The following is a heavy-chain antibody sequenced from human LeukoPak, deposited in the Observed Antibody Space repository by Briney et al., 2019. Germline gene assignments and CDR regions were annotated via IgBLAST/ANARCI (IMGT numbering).Heavy chain of an antibody. V-gene: IGHV1-69*01. CDR3: AIYGDYGGGYFDY. CDR2: IIPIFGTA. Sequence: ASVKFSCKASGGTFSSYAISWVRQAPGQGLEWMGGIIPIFGTANYAQKFQGRVTITADESTSTAYMELSSLRSEDTAVYYCAIYGDYGGGYFDYWGQGTLVTVSS. J-gene: IGHJ4*02. CDR1: GGTFSSYA. D-gene: IGHD4-17*01.